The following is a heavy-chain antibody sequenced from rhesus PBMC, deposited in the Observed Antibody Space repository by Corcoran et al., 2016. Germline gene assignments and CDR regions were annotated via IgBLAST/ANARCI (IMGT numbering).Heavy chain of an antibody. CDR2: FFGGSAIT. D-gene: IGHD2-15*01. V-gene: IGHV4-93*01. J-gene: IGHJ4*01. CDR3: ASTDCSNSDCSSGDL. CDR1: GGSIRSNYW. Sequence: QVQESGPTVVKPSETLSLTCTVSGGSIRSNYWWTWIRQSPGEGLEGIGGFFGGSAITKYNPFFKSRVSISTDTSKNQVSLRMPSGTAADTAVYYCASTDCSNSDCSSGDLWGQGVLVTVTS.